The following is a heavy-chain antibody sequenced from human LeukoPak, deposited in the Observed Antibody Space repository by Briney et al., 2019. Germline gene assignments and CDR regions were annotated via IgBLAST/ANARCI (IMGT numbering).Heavy chain of an antibody. V-gene: IGHV4-4*08. CDR2: IYSNEAT. CDR3: AIRNDFDI. Sequence: SETLSLTCTVSGGSITGYHWSWIRQPPGKGLEWIGYIYSNEATQYKPSLKSRVTISADTSKNQFSLKLTSVSAADTAIYYCAIRNDFDIWGQRTIVTVSS. J-gene: IGHJ3*02. CDR1: GGSITGYH.